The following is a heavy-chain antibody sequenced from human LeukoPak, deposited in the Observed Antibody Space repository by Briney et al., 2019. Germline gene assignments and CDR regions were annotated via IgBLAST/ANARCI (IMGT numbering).Heavy chain of an antibody. D-gene: IGHD3-16*01. J-gene: IGHJ3*02. Sequence: PGGSLRLSCAVSGFTVSSSYMSWVRQAPGKGPEWVSVIYSAGSTYYADSVKGRFTITRDNSKNTLYLHMNSLRAEDTAVYYCAITRGSGNDAFESWGQGTMVTVSS. CDR2: IYSAGST. CDR1: GFTVSSSY. V-gene: IGHV3-53*01. CDR3: AITRGSGNDAFES.